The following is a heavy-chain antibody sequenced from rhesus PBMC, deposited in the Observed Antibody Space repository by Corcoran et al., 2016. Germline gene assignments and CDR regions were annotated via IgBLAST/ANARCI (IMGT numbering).Heavy chain of an antibody. CDR2: ISDSSGST. Sequence: QVQLQESGPGLVKPSETLSLTCAVSGDSVSSSNWWSWIRQPPGKGLEWIGYISDSSGSTYYNPSLTSRVTISTDTSKNQFSLKLSSVTAADTAVYYCARDQGGYSYGYFDCWGQGVLVTVSS. CDR1: GDSVSSSNW. CDR3: ARDQGGYSYGYFDC. J-gene: IGHJ4*01. D-gene: IGHD5-36*01. V-gene: IGHV4-65*01.